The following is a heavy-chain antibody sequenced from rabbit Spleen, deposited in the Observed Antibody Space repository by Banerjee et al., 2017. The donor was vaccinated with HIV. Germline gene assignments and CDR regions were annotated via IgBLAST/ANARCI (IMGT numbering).Heavy chain of an antibody. J-gene: IGHJ4*01. Sequence: QEQLKETGGGLVQPGGSLTLTCTASGFSLSSKWMGWVRQAPGKGLEWIGAIYTNDGGKYYANWVNGRFTISSDNAQNTVDLQMNSLTAADTATYFCARVDYNGWAPGLWGPGTLVTVS. CDR1: GFSLSSKW. V-gene: IGHV1S47*01. CDR2: IYTNDGGK. D-gene: IGHD1-1*01. CDR3: ARVDYNGWAPGL.